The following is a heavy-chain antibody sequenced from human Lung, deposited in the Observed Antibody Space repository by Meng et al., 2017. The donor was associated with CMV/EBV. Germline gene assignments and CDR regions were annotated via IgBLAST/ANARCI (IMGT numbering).Heavy chain of an antibody. CDR3: AGGPADRRRIVLVTAALGAFDV. V-gene: IGHV1-69*05. D-gene: IGHD2-8*02. CDR2: IIPLFGTT. J-gene: IGHJ3*01. Sequence: SVKVSCKASGGTFSNYAVTWVRQAPGQGLEWMGGIIPLFGTTDYAQKFQGRVTITTDESTTTAYMELSSLKSEDTAVYFCAGGPADRRRIVLVTAALGAFDVWGQGTRVXVSS. CDR1: GGTFSNYA.